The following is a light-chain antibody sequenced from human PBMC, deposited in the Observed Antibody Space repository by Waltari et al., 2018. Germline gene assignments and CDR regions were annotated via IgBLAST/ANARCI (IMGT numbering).Light chain of an antibody. Sequence: DIKLTQSPSFVSASIGDRVTITCRASHHISSWLAWYQQKPGKAPKLLIYVASTLHSGVPSRFSGGGSGTEFTLTISSLQPEDFAVYYCQQTNNFLGITFGQGTRLEIK. CDR1: HHISSW. J-gene: IGKJ5*01. CDR3: QQTNNFLGIT. V-gene: IGKV1-12*01. CDR2: VAS.